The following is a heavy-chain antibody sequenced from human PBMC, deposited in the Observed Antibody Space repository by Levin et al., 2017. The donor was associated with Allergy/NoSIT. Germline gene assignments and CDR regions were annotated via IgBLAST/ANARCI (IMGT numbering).Heavy chain of an antibody. Sequence: GGSLRLSCAASEFTFSNYAMQWVRQAPGKGLEWVAAISSDGTNKYYAESVKGRFTISRDNSKNTLYLQMNSLRAEDTAVYYCARDYSTVTGPFDYWGQGTLVTVSS. CDR2: ISSDGTNK. CDR1: EFTFSNYA. V-gene: IGHV3-30*03. D-gene: IGHD4-17*01. J-gene: IGHJ4*02. CDR3: ARDYSTVTGPFDY.